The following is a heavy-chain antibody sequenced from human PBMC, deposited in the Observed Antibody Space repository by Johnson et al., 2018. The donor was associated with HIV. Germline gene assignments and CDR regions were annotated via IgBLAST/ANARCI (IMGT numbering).Heavy chain of an antibody. V-gene: IGHV3-33*01. CDR1: GFTFSSYG. CDR2: IWYDGSNK. D-gene: IGHD2-21*01. Sequence: QVQLVESGGGVVQPGRSLRLSCAASGFTFSSYGMHWVRQAPGKGLEWVAVIWYDGSNKYYADSVKGRFTISRDNSKNTLDLQMNSLTGEDTAIYSCAAGGGDCYPSHWGFCAFDIWGRGTMVTVSS. J-gene: IGHJ3*02. CDR3: AAGGGDCYPSHWGFCAFDI.